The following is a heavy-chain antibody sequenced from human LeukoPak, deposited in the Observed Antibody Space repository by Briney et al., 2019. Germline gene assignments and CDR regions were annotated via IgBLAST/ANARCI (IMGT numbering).Heavy chain of an antibody. CDR3: ARANHYSDSIGYSLYYFDY. D-gene: IGHD3-22*01. Sequence: GGSLRLSCAASGFTFSSYWMSWVRQAPGKGLEWVANINQDGSGKYYVDSVKGRFTISRDNAKNSLYLQVNSLRAEDTAVYYCARANHYSDSIGYSLYYFDYWGQGTLVTVSS. J-gene: IGHJ4*02. V-gene: IGHV3-7*01. CDR1: GFTFSSYW. CDR2: INQDGSGK.